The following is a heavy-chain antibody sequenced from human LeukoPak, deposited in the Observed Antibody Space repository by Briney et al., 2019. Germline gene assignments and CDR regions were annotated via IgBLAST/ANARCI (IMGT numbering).Heavy chain of an antibody. Sequence: PGGSLRPSCAAAGFTLSSCWMRWVRQAPGKGLGWVSYISSSGSTIYYAVSVKGRFTISRDNAKNSLYLQMNSLRAEDTAVYYCARDSSGGVVTTYYFDYWGQGTLVTVSS. J-gene: IGHJ4*02. V-gene: IGHV3-48*04. D-gene: IGHD3-3*01. CDR2: ISSSGSTI. CDR3: ARDSSGGVVTTYYFDY. CDR1: GFTLSSCW.